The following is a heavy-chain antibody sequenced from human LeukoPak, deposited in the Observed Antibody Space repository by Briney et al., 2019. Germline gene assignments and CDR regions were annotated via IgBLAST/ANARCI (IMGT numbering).Heavy chain of an antibody. Sequence: ASVKVSCKASGYTFTSYDINWVRQATGQGLEWVGWMNPNSGNTGYAQKFQGRVTMTRNTSISTAYMELSSLRSEDTAVYYCARGKTGTTPGSFYYMDVWGKGTTVTVSS. CDR2: MNPNSGNT. V-gene: IGHV1-8*01. CDR3: ARGKTGTTPGSFYYMDV. J-gene: IGHJ6*03. D-gene: IGHD1-7*01. CDR1: GYTFTSYD.